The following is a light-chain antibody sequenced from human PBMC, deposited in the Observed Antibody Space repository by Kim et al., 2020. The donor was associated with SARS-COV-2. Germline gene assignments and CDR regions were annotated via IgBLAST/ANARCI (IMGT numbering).Light chain of an antibody. V-gene: IGLV2-14*03. Sequence: QSVLTQPASVSGSPGQSITISCTGTSSDIGANNYVSWYQQYPGKAPKFMIYDVNKRPSGVSDRFSGSKSGNTASLTISGLQVEDEADYYCSSYTNRHTWVFGGGTQLTVL. CDR3: SSYTNRHTWV. CDR1: SSDIGANNY. CDR2: DVN. J-gene: IGLJ3*02.